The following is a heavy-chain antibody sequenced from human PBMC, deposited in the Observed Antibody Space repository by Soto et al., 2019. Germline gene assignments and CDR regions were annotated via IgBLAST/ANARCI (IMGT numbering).Heavy chain of an antibody. CDR2: SFSSGGT. V-gene: IGHV3-23*05. D-gene: IGHD3-9*01. CDR3: ARDREPDGIWTFDS. Sequence: PGGSLRLSCAASGFTFSSYPMSWVRQAPGKGLEWVAESFSSGGTQYADSVKGRFTISRDNSRNMVFLQMNGLRVEDTALYYCARDREPDGIWTFDSWGQGALVTVSS. J-gene: IGHJ4*02. CDR1: GFTFSSYP.